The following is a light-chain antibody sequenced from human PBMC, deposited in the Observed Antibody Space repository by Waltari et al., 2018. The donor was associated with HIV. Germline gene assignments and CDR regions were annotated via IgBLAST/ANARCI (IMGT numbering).Light chain of an antibody. Sequence: QSVLTQPPSVSAAPGQKVTISCSGSSSNIGSHYVSWYHQLPGTAPKLLTYENDKRPSGIPARFSGSKSDTSATLVITGLQTGDEADYYCGTWDSSLSGALFGGGTKVTVL. J-gene: IGLJ3*02. CDR2: END. CDR1: SSNIGSHY. CDR3: GTWDSSLSGAL. V-gene: IGLV1-51*02.